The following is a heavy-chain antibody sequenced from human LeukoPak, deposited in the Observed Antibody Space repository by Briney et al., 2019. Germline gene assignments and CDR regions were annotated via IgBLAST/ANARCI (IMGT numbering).Heavy chain of an antibody. CDR2: ISSSSSYI. CDR1: GFTFSSYS. Sequence: GGSLRLSCAASGFTFSSYSMNWVRQAPGEGLEWVSSISSSSSYIYYADSVKGRFTISRDNAKNSLYLQMNSLRAEDTAVYYCARGGTDDFWSGYYDYYGMDVWGQGTTVTVSS. D-gene: IGHD3-3*01. J-gene: IGHJ6*02. CDR3: ARGGTDDFWSGYYDYYGMDV. V-gene: IGHV3-21*01.